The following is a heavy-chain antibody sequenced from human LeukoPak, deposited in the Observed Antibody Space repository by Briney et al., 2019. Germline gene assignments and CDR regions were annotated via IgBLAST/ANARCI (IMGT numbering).Heavy chain of an antibody. CDR1: GGSFSGYY. CDR3: ARESYSYGSYFDH. J-gene: IGHJ4*02. V-gene: IGHV4-34*01. Sequence: SETLSLTCAVYGGSFSGYYWSWIRQPPGKGLEWIGEINHSGSTNYNPSLKSRVAISVDTSKNQFSLQLSSVTAADTAVYYCARESYSYGSYFDHWGQGALVTVSS. D-gene: IGHD5-18*01. CDR2: INHSGST.